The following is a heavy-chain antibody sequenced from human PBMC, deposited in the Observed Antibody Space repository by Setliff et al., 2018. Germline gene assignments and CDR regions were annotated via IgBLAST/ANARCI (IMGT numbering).Heavy chain of an antibody. CDR2: IYHTGNT. Sequence: SETLSLTCTVSGDVISTQYWSWIRQPPGKGLEWIGYIYHTGNTNYNPSLESRVTISADTSKNQFSLKLTSVTAADTAVYYCAKVVDVEYLQHWGQGSLVTVSS. D-gene: IGHD2-15*01. J-gene: IGHJ1*01. CDR3: AKVVDVEYLQH. V-gene: IGHV4-59*11. CDR1: GDVISTQY.